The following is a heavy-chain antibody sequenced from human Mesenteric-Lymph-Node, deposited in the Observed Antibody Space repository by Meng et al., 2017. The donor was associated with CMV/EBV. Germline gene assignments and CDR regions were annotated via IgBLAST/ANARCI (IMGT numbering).Heavy chain of an antibody. D-gene: IGHD3-3*01. Sequence: GESLKISCAASGFTFSSYSMNWVRQAPGKGLEWVSSISSSSSYIYYADSVKGRFTISRDNAKNSLYLQMNSLRAEDTAVYYCARDGYDFWSGYSNSYYYGLDVWGQGTTVTVSS. J-gene: IGHJ6*02. CDR2: ISSSSSYI. CDR1: GFTFSSYS. CDR3: ARDGYDFWSGYSNSYYYGLDV. V-gene: IGHV3-21*01.